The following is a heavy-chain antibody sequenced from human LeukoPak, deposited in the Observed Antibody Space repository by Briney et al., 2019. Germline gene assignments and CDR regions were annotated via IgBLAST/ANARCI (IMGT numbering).Heavy chain of an antibody. CDR2: IIPIFGTA. Sequence: GASVKVSCKASGGTFSSYAISWVRQAPGQGLEWMGGIIPIFGTANYAQKFQGRVTMTADQSTNTAYMELSSLRSEDTAVYYCASAIGGSRVPESYYYGMDVWGQGTTVTVSS. CDR3: ASAIGGSRVPESYYYGMDV. D-gene: IGHD3-16*01. CDR1: GGTFSSYA. J-gene: IGHJ6*02. V-gene: IGHV1-69*01.